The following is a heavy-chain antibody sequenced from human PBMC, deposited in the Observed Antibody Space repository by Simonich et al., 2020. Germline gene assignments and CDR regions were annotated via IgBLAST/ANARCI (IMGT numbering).Heavy chain of an antibody. CDR1: GFTFSSCG. Sequence: QVQLVESGGGVVQPGRSLRLSCAASGFTFSSCGMHWVRQAPGKGLGWGAVIGYDGSNKYRADSVKGRFTISRDNSKNTLYLQMNSLRAEDTAVYYCARAYSSSWYNWFDPWGQGTLVTVSS. CDR2: IGYDGSNK. D-gene: IGHD6-13*01. V-gene: IGHV3-33*01. CDR3: ARAYSSSWYNWFDP. J-gene: IGHJ5*02.